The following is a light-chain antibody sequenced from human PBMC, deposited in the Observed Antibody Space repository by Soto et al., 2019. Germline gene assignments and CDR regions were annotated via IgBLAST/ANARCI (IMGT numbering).Light chain of an antibody. Sequence: QTVVTQEPSFSVSPGGTVTLTCGLTSGSVSTRNYPSWYQQIPGQAPRTLIYNTNTRSSGVPDRFSGSILGNKAALTITGAQAAEESDYYCALYVGSGIHWVFGGGTQLTVL. V-gene: IGLV8-61*01. J-gene: IGLJ3*02. CDR1: SGSVSTRNY. CDR3: ALYVGSGIHWV. CDR2: NTN.